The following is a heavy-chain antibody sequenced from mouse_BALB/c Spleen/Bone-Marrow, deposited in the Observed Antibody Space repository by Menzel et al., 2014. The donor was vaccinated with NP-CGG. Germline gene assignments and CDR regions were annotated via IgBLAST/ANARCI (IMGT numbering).Heavy chain of an antibody. J-gene: IGHJ2*01. Sequence: EVQRVESGGGWVQPGGSLRLSCATSGFTFTDYYMSWVRQPPGKALEWLGFIRNKANGYTTEYSASVKGRFTISRDNSQSILHLQMNTLRAEDSATYYCARDMGLLRFDYWGQGTTLTVSS. CDR1: GFTFTDYY. D-gene: IGHD1-1*01. V-gene: IGHV7-3*02. CDR3: ARDMGLLRFDY. CDR2: IRNKANGYTT.